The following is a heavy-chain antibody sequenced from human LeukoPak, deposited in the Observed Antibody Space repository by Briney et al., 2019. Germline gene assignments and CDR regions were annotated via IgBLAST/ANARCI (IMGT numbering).Heavy chain of an antibody. J-gene: IGHJ4*02. Sequence: PGGSLRLSCAASGFTVSSNYMNWVRQAPGKGLEWVSYIDLSGSTLYYLDSVKGRFTISRDNAKNSLYLQMNSLRPEDTAVYYCARPSPPGDGYNPCDYWGPGALVIVSS. D-gene: IGHD5-24*01. CDR2: IDLSGSTL. V-gene: IGHV3-48*04. CDR1: GFTVSSNY. CDR3: ARPSPPGDGYNPCDY.